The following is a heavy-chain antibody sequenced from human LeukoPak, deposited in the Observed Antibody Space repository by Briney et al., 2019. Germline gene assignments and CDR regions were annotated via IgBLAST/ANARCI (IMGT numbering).Heavy chain of an antibody. V-gene: IGHV1-69*05. CDR1: GGTFSSYA. D-gene: IGHD2-15*01. Sequence: SVKVSCKASGGTFSSYAISWVRQAPGQGLEWMGGIIPIFGTANYAQKCQGRVTITTDESTSTAYMELSSLRSEETAVYYCARQGYCSGGSCYSYYYDGMDVWGQGTTVTVS. CDR2: IIPIFGTA. CDR3: ARQGYCSGGSCYSYYYDGMDV. J-gene: IGHJ6*02.